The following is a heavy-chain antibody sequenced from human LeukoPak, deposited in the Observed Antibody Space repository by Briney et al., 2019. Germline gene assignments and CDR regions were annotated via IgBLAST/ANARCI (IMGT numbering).Heavy chain of an antibody. D-gene: IGHD6-13*01. CDR2: ISSSSSYI. J-gene: IGHJ4*02. CDR1: GFTFSSYS. Sequence: GGSLRLSCAASGFTFSSYSMNWVRQAPGKGLGWVSSISSSSSYIYYADSVKGRFTISRDNAKNTLYLQMNSLRAEDTAVYYCAVSSSWYERVDYWGQGTLVTVSS. CDR3: AVSSSWYERVDY. V-gene: IGHV3-21*01.